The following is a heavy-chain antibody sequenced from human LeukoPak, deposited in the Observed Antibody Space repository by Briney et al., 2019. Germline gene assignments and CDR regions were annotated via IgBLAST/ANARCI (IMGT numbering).Heavy chain of an antibody. Sequence: GASVKVSCKASGYTFTSYGISWVRQAPGQGLEWMGWISAYNGNTNYAQKFQGRVTITADESTSTAYMELSSLRSEDTAVYYCTIRYFDWLSLDYWGQGTLVTVSS. CDR1: GYTFTSYG. CDR3: TIRYFDWLSLDY. V-gene: IGHV1-18*04. CDR2: ISAYNGNT. D-gene: IGHD3-9*01. J-gene: IGHJ4*02.